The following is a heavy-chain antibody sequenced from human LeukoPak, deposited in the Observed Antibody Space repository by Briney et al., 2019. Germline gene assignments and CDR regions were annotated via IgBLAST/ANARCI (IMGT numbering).Heavy chain of an antibody. D-gene: IGHD3-10*01. CDR2: IYHSGST. Sequence: SETLSLTCAVSGYSISSGYYRGWIRQPPGKGLEWIGSIYHSGSTYYNPSLKSRVTISVDTCKNQFSLTLSSVTAADTAVYYCARRTMVRGALDYWGQGTLVTASS. J-gene: IGHJ4*02. CDR3: ARRTMVRGALDY. CDR1: GYSISSGYY. V-gene: IGHV4-38-2*01.